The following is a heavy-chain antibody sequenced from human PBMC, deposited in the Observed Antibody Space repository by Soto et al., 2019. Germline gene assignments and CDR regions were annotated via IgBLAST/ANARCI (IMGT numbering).Heavy chain of an antibody. D-gene: IGHD2-15*01. CDR2: ISSSSSTI. V-gene: IGHV3-48*01. CDR3: ASYGYCSGGSCYFEDY. J-gene: IGHJ4*02. CDR1: GFTFSSYS. Sequence: EVPLVESGGGLVQPGGSLRLSCAASGFTFSSYSMNWVRQAPGKGLEWVSYISSSSSTIYYADSVKGRFTISRDNAKNSLYLQMNSLRAEDTAVYYCASYGYCSGGSCYFEDYWGQGTLVTVSS.